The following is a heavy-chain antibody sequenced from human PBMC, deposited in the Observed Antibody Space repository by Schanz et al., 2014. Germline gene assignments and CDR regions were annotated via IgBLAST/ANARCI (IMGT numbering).Heavy chain of an antibody. D-gene: IGHD3-22*01. Sequence: QVQLVQSGAEVKKPGASVKVSCQASGYTFPSYGISWVRQAPGQGLEWMGWINVYNGDTKFAKTFQDRVTLTTDTSTSTAYMELRSLRSDDTAVYYCARDIQYHYDTSGPVGAFDIWGQGTVVTVSS. J-gene: IGHJ3*02. V-gene: IGHV1-18*04. CDR3: ARDIQYHYDTSGPVGAFDI. CDR2: INVYNGDT. CDR1: GYTFPSYG.